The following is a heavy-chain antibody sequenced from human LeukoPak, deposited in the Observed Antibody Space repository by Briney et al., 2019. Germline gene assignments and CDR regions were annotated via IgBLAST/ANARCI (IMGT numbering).Heavy chain of an antibody. Sequence: GGSLRLSCAASGFTFDKYAMTWVRQAPGKGLEWVSAISAGGSNTYYADSVKGRFTISRDTSKNALYLQMHSLRAEDTAVYYCAKTPYYDSTGYYHYYYYAMDVWGQGTTVTVSS. D-gene: IGHD3-22*01. CDR2: ISAGGSNT. CDR3: AKTPYYDSTGYYHYYYYAMDV. J-gene: IGHJ6*02. CDR1: GFTFDKYA. V-gene: IGHV3-23*01.